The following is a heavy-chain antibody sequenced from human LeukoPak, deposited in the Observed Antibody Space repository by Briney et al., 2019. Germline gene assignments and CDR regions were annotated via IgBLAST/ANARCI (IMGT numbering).Heavy chain of an antibody. D-gene: IGHD3-10*01. V-gene: IGHV1-8*02. CDR2: MNPNSGNT. CDR3: ARDRQKVLGSLLWFGELLEGRTTGFDP. Sequence: ASVKVSCKASGYTFTSYGISWVRQATGQGLEWMGWMNPNSGNTGYAQKFQGRVTMTRNTSISTAYMELSSLRSEDTAVYYCARDRQKVLGSLLWFGELLEGRTTGFDPWGQGTLVTVSS. CDR1: GYTFTSYG. J-gene: IGHJ5*02.